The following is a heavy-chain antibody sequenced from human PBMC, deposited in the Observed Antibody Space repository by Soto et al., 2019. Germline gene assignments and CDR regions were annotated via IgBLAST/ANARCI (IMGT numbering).Heavy chain of an antibody. V-gene: IGHV3-30-3*01. Sequence: PGGSLRLSCTASGFTFRSYALHWVRQAPGKGLEWVTLISYDGSSQYYADSVRGRFTISRDNSKNTLYLQMNSLRPGDTAVYYCVRDNLVREHYYYYYGMDVWGQGTTVTVSS. D-gene: IGHD6-6*01. J-gene: IGHJ6*02. CDR3: VRDNLVREHYYYYYGMDV. CDR1: GFTFRSYA. CDR2: ISYDGSSQ.